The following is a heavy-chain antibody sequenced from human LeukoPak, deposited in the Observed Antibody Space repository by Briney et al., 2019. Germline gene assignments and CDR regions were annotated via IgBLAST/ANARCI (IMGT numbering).Heavy chain of an antibody. CDR1: GFTFSSYE. CDR2: ISSSGSTI. V-gene: IGHV3-48*03. Sequence: PGGCLRLSCAASGFTFSSYEMNWVRQAPGRGLEWVSYISSSGSTIYYADSVKGRFTISRDNAKNSLYLQMNSLRAEDTAVYYCARRSWIQLWYGYDYWGQGTLVTVSS. J-gene: IGHJ4*02. D-gene: IGHD5-18*01. CDR3: ARRSWIQLWYGYDY.